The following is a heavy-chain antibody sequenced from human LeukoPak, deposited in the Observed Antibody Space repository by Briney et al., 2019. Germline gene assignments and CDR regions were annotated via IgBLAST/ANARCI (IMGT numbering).Heavy chain of an antibody. CDR2: INPYSGGT. Sequence: ASVKVSCKASGYTFTDYYMHWVRQAPGQGLEWMGWINPYSGGTSYAQKFQGRVTMTRDTSISTAYMELSRLRSDDTAVYYCASSTYDYTKVDFDYWGQGTLVTVSS. CDR1: GYTFTDYY. J-gene: IGHJ4*02. CDR3: ASSTYDYTKVDFDY. V-gene: IGHV1-2*02. D-gene: IGHD4-11*01.